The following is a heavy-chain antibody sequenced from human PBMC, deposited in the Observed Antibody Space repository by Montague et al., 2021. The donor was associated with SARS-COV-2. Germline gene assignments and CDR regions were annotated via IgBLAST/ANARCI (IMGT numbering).Heavy chain of an antibody. V-gene: IGHV2-70*11. J-gene: IGHJ4*02. CDR2: IDWDDDK. Sequence: PALVKPTQTLTLTCTFSGFSLSTSGMCVSWIRQPPGKALEWLARIDWDDDKYYSTSLKIRLTISKDTSKNQVVLTMTNMDPVDTATYYCARTTMITFGGVIVPFDYWGQGTLVTVSS. CDR1: GFSLSTSGMC. D-gene: IGHD3-16*02. CDR3: ARTTMITFGGVIVPFDY.